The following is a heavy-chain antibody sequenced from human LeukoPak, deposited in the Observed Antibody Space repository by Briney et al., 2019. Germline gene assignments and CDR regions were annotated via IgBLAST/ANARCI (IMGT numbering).Heavy chain of an antibody. CDR2: INPDGNKK. J-gene: IGHJ4*02. CDR1: GLTFSSSW. D-gene: IGHD5-18*01. Sequence: GGSLRLSCVVSGLTFSSSWMDWVRQAPGKGLEWVASINPDGNKKYSADSVKGRFTISRDNAENSLYLQMNSLRVEDTAFYYCARDLAYSRLDYWGQGMLVTVSS. CDR3: ARDLAYSRLDY. V-gene: IGHV3-7*01.